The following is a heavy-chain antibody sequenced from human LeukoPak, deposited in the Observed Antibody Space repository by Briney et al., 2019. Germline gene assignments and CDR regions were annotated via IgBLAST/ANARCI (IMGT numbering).Heavy chain of an antibody. V-gene: IGHV1-18*01. D-gene: IGHD3-10*01. CDR1: GYTFTSYG. Sequence: GASVKVSCKASGYTFTSYGFSWVRQAPVQGLEWMGWISAYNGNTNYAQKLQGRVTMTTDTSTSTAYMELRSLRSDDTAVYYCARVVLYSYYYASGVDYWGQGTLVTVSS. CDR3: ARVVLYSYYYASGVDY. J-gene: IGHJ4*02. CDR2: ISAYNGNT.